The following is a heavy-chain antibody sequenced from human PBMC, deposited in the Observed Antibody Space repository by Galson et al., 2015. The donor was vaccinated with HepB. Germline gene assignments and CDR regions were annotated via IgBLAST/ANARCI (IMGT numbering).Heavy chain of an antibody. CDR1: GFTFSNYG. CDR2: VSGSGSST. J-gene: IGHJ4*01. Sequence: RLSCAASGFTFSNYGMSWVRQAPGMGLEWVSTVSGSGSSTYYTDSVKGRFTISRDNSKNILYLQMNSLRADDTAVYFCAKDVGQDSSGYYGNFDCWGHGTLVTVSS. V-gene: IGHV3-23*01. D-gene: IGHD3-22*01. CDR3: AKDVGQDSSGYYGNFDC.